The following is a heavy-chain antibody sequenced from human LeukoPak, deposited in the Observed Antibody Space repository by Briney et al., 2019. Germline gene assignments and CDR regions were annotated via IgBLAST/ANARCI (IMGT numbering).Heavy chain of an antibody. V-gene: IGHV3-23*01. Sequence: PGRSLRLSCAASGFTFSSYGMSWVRQAPGKGLEWVSGISSSGGNTNYADSVKGRFVISRDNSKNTLYLQMNTLGADDTAVYYCAKPLSAVSVFDYWGQGTLVTVSS. J-gene: IGHJ4*02. CDR1: GFTFSSYG. D-gene: IGHD2-2*01. CDR2: ISSSGGNT. CDR3: AKPLSAVSVFDY.